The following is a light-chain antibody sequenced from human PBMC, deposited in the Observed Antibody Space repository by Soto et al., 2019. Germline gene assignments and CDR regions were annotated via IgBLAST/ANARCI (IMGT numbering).Light chain of an antibody. CDR2: GAS. V-gene: IGKV3-20*01. CDR1: QSVSSTF. J-gene: IGKJ4*01. Sequence: EIVLTQSPGTLSLSPGERATLSCRASQSVSSTFLAWYQQKAGQAPRLVIYGASTRATGIPDRFSGGGSGTDFTLTISRLEPEDFAVYYCQQYDSSVTFGGGTKVDIK. CDR3: QQYDSSVT.